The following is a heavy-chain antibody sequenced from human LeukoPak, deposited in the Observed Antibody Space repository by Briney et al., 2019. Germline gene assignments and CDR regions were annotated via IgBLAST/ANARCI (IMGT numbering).Heavy chain of an antibody. CDR2: IYYSGST. CDR3: ARARTLWFGDDWFDP. V-gene: IGHV4-39*07. Sequence: SETLSLTCTVSGGSISSSSYYWGWIRQPPGKGLEWIGSIYYSGSTNYNPSLKSRVTISVDTSKNQFSLKLSSVTAADTAVYYCARARTLWFGDDWFDPWGQGTLVTVSS. D-gene: IGHD3-10*01. CDR1: GGSISSSSYY. J-gene: IGHJ5*02.